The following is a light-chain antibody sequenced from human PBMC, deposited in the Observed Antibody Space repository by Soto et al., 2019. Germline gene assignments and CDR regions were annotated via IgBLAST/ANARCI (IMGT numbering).Light chain of an antibody. V-gene: IGLV2-23*02. CDR2: EVS. CDR3: CSYAGRSTWV. J-gene: IGLJ1*01. Sequence: QSVLTQPASVSGSPRQSITISCTGTSSDVGSYNLVSWYQQHPGKAPKLMIYEVSKRPSGVSNRFSGSKSGNTASLTISGLQAEDEADYYCCSYAGRSTWVFGIGT. CDR1: SSDVGSYNL.